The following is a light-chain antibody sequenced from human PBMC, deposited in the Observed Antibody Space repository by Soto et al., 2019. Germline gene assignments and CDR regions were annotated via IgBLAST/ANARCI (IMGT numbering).Light chain of an antibody. Sequence: EIVLTQSPGTLSLSPGERATLSCRASQSVSSRHLAWYQQKPGQAPRLLISGASSRATGIPNRFSGSGSGTDFTITISRLEPEDFAVYYCQQYASSPRTFGQGTKV. CDR3: QQYASSPRT. J-gene: IGKJ1*01. CDR2: GAS. CDR1: QSVSSRH. V-gene: IGKV3-20*01.